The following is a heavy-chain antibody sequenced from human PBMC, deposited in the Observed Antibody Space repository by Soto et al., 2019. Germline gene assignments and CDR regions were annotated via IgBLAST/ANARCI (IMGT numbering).Heavy chain of an antibody. J-gene: IGHJ6*02. CDR1: GFTFSSYA. V-gene: IGHV3-23*01. Sequence: GGSLRLSCAASGFTFSSYAMSWVRQAPGKGLERVTAISGSGGSTYYADSVKGRFTISRDNSKNTLYLQMNSLRAEDTAVYYCAKGAYCSGGSCYSVSYYGMDVWGQGTTVTVSS. CDR3: AKGAYCSGGSCYSVSYYGMDV. CDR2: ISGSGGST. D-gene: IGHD2-15*01.